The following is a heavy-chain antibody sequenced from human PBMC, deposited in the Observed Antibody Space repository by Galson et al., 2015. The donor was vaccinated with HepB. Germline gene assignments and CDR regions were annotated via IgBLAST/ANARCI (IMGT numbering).Heavy chain of an antibody. Sequence: TLSLTCAVYGGSFSGFYWSWVRQPPGKGLEWIGEITQSGSTIYNPSLKSRVTISVHTPKNQFSFSLNLTSVTAADTGVYYCARVRRSGPPLLDYWGQGTLVTVSS. CDR1: GGSFSGFY. J-gene: IGHJ4*02. CDR2: ITQSGST. V-gene: IGHV4-34*01. D-gene: IGHD3-16*01. CDR3: ARVRRSGPPLLDY.